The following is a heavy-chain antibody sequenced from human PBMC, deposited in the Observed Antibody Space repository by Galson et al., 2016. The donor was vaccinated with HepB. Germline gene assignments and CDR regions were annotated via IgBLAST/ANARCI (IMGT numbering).Heavy chain of an antibody. CDR2: ISTNGGAI. J-gene: IGHJ6*02. Sequence: SLRLSCAASGFAFNSYTMNWVRQAPGKGLEWLSYISTNGGAIYYADSVKGRFTISRDNAKNSLFLQMNSLRAEDTAVYYCARGGKSDEGDFYGMDVRGQGTTVTVSS. CDR1: GFAFNSYT. V-gene: IGHV3-48*01. D-gene: IGHD3-16*01. CDR3: ARGGKSDEGDFYGMDV.